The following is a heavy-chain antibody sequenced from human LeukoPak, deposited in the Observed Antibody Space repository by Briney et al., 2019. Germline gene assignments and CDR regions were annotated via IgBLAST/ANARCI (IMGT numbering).Heavy chain of an antibody. CDR1: GYTFTSYG. Sequence: RASVKVSCKASGYTFTSYGISWVRQAPGQGLEWMGWISAYNGNTNYAQKLQGRVTMTTDTSTSTAYMELRSLRSDDTAVYYCARAGATILYTATDYWGQGTLVTVSS. V-gene: IGHV1-18*01. CDR3: ARAGATILYTATDY. D-gene: IGHD1-26*01. CDR2: ISAYNGNT. J-gene: IGHJ4*02.